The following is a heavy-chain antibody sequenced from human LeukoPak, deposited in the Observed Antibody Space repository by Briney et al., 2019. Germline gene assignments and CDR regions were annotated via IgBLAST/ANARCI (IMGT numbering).Heavy chain of an antibody. CDR1: GFTFDDYA. Sequence: PGGSLRLSCSASGFTFDDYAMSWFRQAPGKGLEWVGFIRSKAFGGTPEYAASVRGRFTISRDDSKSIAYLQMNSLKTEDTAVYYCTRNTVTVHFDYWSQGTLVTVSS. V-gene: IGHV3-49*03. D-gene: IGHD4-17*01. CDR3: TRNTVTVHFDY. J-gene: IGHJ4*02. CDR2: IRSKAFGGTP.